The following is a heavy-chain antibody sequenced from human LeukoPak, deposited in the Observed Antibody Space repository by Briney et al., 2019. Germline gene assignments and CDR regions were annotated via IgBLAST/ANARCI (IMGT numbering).Heavy chain of an antibody. V-gene: IGHV3-21*01. D-gene: IGHD3/OR15-3a*01. CDR2: ISSSSSYI. Sequence: GGSLRLSCTTSGFTFGDYAMSWFRQAPGKGLEWVSSISSSSSYIYYADSVKGRFTISRDNAKNSLYLQMNSLRAEDTAVYYCARTDWNYDMDVWGQGTTVTVSS. CDR1: GFTFGDYA. CDR3: ARTDWNYDMDV. J-gene: IGHJ6*02.